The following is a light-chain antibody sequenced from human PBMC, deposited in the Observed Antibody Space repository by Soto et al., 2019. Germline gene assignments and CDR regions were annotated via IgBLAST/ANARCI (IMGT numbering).Light chain of an antibody. Sequence: EIVLTQSPGTLSLSPGERATLSCRASQSVSRTYLACYQQTPGQAPRLLIYGASNRATGVPDRFSGSGSGTDFTLTISGLEPEDFAVYYCQQYDRSPVTFGQGTRLAIK. CDR3: QQYDRSPVT. CDR2: GAS. V-gene: IGKV3-20*01. J-gene: IGKJ5*01. CDR1: QSVSRTY.